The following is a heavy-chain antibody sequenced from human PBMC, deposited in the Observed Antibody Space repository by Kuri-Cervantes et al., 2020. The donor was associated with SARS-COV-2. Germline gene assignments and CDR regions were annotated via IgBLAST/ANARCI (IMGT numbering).Heavy chain of an antibody. J-gene: IGHJ4*02. D-gene: IGHD4-17*01. Sequence: ASVKVSCKASGYTFTSYGINWVRQAPGQGLEWMGWINPNSGGTNYAQKFQGRVTMTRDTSINTAYMELSRLRSDDTAVYYCARVGFGDYEIDYWGQGTLVTVSS. CDR3: ARVGFGDYEIDY. V-gene: IGHV1-2*02. CDR1: GYTFTSYG. CDR2: INPNSGGT.